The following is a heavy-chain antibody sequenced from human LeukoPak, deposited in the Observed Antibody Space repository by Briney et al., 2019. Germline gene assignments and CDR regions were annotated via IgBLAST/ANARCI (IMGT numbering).Heavy chain of an antibody. J-gene: IGHJ4*02. CDR1: GGSISSSSYY. Sequence: SETLSLTCTVSGGSISSSSYYWGWIRQPPGKGLEWIGYIYYSGSTYYNPSLRSRVTISVDTSKSQFSLKLSSVTAADTAVYYCALLRYFDWLFDYWGQGTLVTVSS. CDR2: IYYSGST. V-gene: IGHV4-61*05. CDR3: ALLRYFDWLFDY. D-gene: IGHD3-9*01.